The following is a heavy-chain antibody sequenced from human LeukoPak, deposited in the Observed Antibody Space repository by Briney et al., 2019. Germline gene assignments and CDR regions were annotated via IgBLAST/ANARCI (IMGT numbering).Heavy chain of an antibody. CDR1: GFTFSGYA. D-gene: IGHD3-10*01. CDR3: AKGRYFGEHYFNS. CDR2: ISGSGSST. V-gene: IGHV3-23*01. Sequence: GGSLRLSCAASGFTFSGYAMTWVRQAPGKGLEWVSTISGSGSSTYYADSMKGRFTISRDNSNNTLYLQMNSLRAEDTAVYYCAKGRYFGEHYFNSWGQGTLVTVSS. J-gene: IGHJ4*02.